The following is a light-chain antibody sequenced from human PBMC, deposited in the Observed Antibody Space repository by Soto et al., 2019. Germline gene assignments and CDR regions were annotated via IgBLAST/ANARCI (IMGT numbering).Light chain of an antibody. J-gene: IGKJ1*01. CDR3: QQYNIWPPWT. CDR2: DAS. Sequence: LLTQSPATLSVSPGERATLSCRASQSVSNNLAWYQQKPGQAPGLLIYDASTRATGIQARFSGSGSGTEFTLTSSGLQSEAFAVYYCQQYNIWPPWTFGQGTKGEVK. V-gene: IGKV3-15*01. CDR1: QSVSNN.